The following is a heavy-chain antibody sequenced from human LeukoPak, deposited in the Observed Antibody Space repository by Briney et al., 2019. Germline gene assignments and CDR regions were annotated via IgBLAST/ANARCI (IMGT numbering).Heavy chain of an antibody. V-gene: IGHV4-59*01. Sequence: PSETLSLTCTVSGDSINNYYWSWIRQSPGRGLDYIGYIYYSGNTNYIPSLKSRVTMSVDTSKNQFSLKLSSVTAADTAVYYCARVSGGYSYGPFDYWGQGTPVTVSS. CDR1: GDSINNYY. CDR2: IYYSGNT. D-gene: IGHD5-18*01. CDR3: ARVSGGYSYGPFDY. J-gene: IGHJ4*02.